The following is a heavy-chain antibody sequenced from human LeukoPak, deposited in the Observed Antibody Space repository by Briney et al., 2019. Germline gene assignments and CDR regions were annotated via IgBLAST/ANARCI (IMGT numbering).Heavy chain of an antibody. D-gene: IGHD6-13*01. CDR1: GYTFTGYY. Sequence: ASVKVSWKASGYTFTGYYIHWVRQAPGQGLEWMGRINPNSGGTNYAQKFQGRVTITRDKSISTAYMELSRLRSGDTAVYYCASPPLVSSSWYFGSWGQGTLVTVSS. CDR2: INPNSGGT. V-gene: IGHV1-2*06. J-gene: IGHJ4*02. CDR3: ASPPLVSSSWYFGS.